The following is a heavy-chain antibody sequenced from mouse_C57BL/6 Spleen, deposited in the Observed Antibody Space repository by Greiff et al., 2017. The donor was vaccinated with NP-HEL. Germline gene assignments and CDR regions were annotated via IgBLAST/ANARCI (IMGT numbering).Heavy chain of an antibody. CDR3: ARWEGYYVDAVDY. D-gene: IGHD2-3*01. V-gene: IGHV1-7*01. CDR1: GYTFNSYW. J-gene: IGHJ4*01. CDR2: INPSSGYT. Sequence: VQLQQSGAELAKPGASVKLSCKASGYTFNSYWMHWVKQRPGQGLEWIGYINPSSGYTKYNQKCKDKATLTADTSSSTAYMQLSSLTYEDSAVDYCARWEGYYVDAVDYWGQGTSVTVSS.